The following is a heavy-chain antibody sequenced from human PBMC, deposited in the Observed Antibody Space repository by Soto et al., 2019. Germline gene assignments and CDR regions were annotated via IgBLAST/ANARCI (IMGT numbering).Heavy chain of an antibody. D-gene: IGHD2-15*01. CDR3: AKEVVVVAAKGGYFDY. CDR2: IKQDGSEK. V-gene: IGHV3-7*03. J-gene: IGHJ4*02. CDR1: GFTFSSYW. Sequence: LRLSCAASGFTFSSYWMSWVRQAPGKGLEWVANIKQDGSEKYYVDSVKGRFTISRDNSKNTLYLQMNSLRAEDTAVYYCAKEVVVVAAKGGYFDYWGQGTLVTVSS.